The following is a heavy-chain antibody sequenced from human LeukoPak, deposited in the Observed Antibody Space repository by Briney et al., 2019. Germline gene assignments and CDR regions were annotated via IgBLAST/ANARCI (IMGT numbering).Heavy chain of an antibody. V-gene: IGHV4-39*07. CDR3: ARDLSDYYGSGSYRPIDAFDI. CDR2: IYYSGNT. CDR1: GGSISSSSYY. J-gene: IGHJ3*02. Sequence: PSETLSLTCTVSGGSISSSSYYWGWIRQPPGKGLEWIGSIYYSGNTYYNPSLKSRVTISIDTSKNQFSLKLSPVTAADTAVYYCARDLSDYYGSGSYRPIDAFDIWGQGTMVTVSS. D-gene: IGHD3-10*01.